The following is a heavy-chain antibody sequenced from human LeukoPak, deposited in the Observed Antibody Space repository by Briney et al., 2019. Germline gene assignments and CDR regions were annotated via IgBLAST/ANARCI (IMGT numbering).Heavy chain of an antibody. CDR1: GGSFSGYY. V-gene: IGHV4-34*01. J-gene: IGHJ4*02. CDR2: INHSGST. CDR3: ASVLLRLGYCSSTRCPSYLDY. D-gene: IGHD2-2*01. Sequence: SETLSLTCAVYGGSFSGYYWSWLRQPPGKGLEWIGEINHSGSTKNNPYLNSRVAILVGTSKNQFSLKLTHVTTAATAVYYCASVLLRLGYCSSTRCPSYLDYWGQGTLVTVSS.